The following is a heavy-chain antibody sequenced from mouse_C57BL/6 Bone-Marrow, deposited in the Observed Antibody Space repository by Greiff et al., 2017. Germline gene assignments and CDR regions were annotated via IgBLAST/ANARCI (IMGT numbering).Heavy chain of an antibody. CDR3: ASHDGYYVRGRDAMDY. D-gene: IGHD2-3*01. CDR2: IWTGGGT. J-gene: IGHJ4*01. V-gene: IGHV2-9-1*01. Sequence: VQRVESGPGLVAPSQSLSITCTVSGFSLTSYAISWVRQPPGKGLEWLGVIWTGGGTNYNSALKSRLSISKDNSKSQVFLKMNSLQTDDTARYYCASHDGYYVRGRDAMDYWGQGTSVTVSS. CDR1: GFSLTSYA.